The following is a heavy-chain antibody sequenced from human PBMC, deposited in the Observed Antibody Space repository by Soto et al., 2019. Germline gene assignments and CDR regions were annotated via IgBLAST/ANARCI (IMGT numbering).Heavy chain of an antibody. D-gene: IGHD3-3*01. Sequence: ASVKVSCKASGGTFSSYAISWVRQAPGQGLEWMGGIIPIFGTANYAQKFQGRVTITADESTSTAYMELSSLRSEDTAVYYCARDRNPRDTIFGVVSASGDAFDIWGQGTMVTVSS. CDR2: IIPIFGTA. CDR1: GGTFSSYA. V-gene: IGHV1-69*13. J-gene: IGHJ3*02. CDR3: ARDRNPRDTIFGVVSASGDAFDI.